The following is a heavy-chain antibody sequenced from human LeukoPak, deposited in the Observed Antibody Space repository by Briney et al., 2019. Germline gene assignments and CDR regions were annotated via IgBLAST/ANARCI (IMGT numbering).Heavy chain of an antibody. D-gene: IGHD1-26*01. Sequence: PGESLTLSCAASGFTFSSYSMNWVRHAPGKGLEWVSAISGSGGSTYYADSVKGRFTISRDNSKNTLYLQMNSLRAEDTAVYYCAKDQGSYYTYWGQGTLVTVSS. CDR2: ISGSGGST. J-gene: IGHJ4*02. V-gene: IGHV3-23*01. CDR3: AKDQGSYYTY. CDR1: GFTFSSYS.